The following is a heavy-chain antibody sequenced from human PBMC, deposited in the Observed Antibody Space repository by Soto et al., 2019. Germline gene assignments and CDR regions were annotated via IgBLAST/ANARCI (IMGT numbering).Heavy chain of an antibody. CDR1: GFTFSGYA. D-gene: IGHD3-22*01. V-gene: IGHV3-23*01. Sequence: GGSLRLSCAASGFTFSGYAMSWVRQAPGKGLEWVSSIGGSGSSTSYADSVKGRFTISRDDSKSTLYLQMNSLRAEDTAVYYCAQVAYYDSSGYYLNGYYFDYWGQGTLVTVSS. CDR2: IGGSGSST. J-gene: IGHJ4*02. CDR3: AQVAYYDSSGYYLNGYYFDY.